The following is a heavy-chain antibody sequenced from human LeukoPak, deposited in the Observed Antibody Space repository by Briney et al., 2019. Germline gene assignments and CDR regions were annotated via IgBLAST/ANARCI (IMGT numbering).Heavy chain of an antibody. V-gene: IGHV3-48*03. CDR1: GGSISGHY. J-gene: IGHJ4*02. Sequence: LSLTCTVSGGSISGHYWTWVRQAPGKGLEWVSYISSGGSTIYYAGSVKGRFTISRDNAKNSLYLQMNSLRAEDTAVYYCARTDYWGQGTLVTVSS. CDR2: ISSGGSTI. CDR3: ARTDY.